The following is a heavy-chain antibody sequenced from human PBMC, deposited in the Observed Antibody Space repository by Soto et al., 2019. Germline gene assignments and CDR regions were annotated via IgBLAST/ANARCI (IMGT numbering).Heavy chain of an antibody. Sequence: GASVKVSCKASGYTLTSYYMHWVRQAPGQGLEWMGWINPNSGGTNYAQKFQGWVTMTRDTSISTAYMELSRLRSDDTAVYYCASSTTAVLGAQGGSYYYGMDGWGQGTTVTVSS. CDR1: GYTLTSYY. CDR2: INPNSGGT. CDR3: ASSTTAVLGAQGGSYYYGMDG. V-gene: IGHV1-2*04. J-gene: IGHJ6*02. D-gene: IGHD1-1*01.